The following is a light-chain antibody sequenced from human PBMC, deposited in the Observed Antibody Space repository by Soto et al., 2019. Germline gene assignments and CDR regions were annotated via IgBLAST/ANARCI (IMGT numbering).Light chain of an antibody. J-gene: IGKJ4*01. V-gene: IGKV1-9*01. CDR2: AAS. Sequence: DIQLTQSPSFLSASVGDRVTITCRASQGISSYLAWYQQKPGKAPKLMIYAASTLQSGVPSRFSGSGSGTEFTLTISSLQPEDFATYYCRELNSSPRTFGGGTKVEIK. CDR1: QGISSY. CDR3: RELNSSPRT.